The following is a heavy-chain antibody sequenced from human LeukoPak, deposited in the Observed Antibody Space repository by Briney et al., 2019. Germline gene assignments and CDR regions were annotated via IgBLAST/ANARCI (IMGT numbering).Heavy chain of an antibody. CDR3: ATSASIATRAVFDS. D-gene: IGHD6-6*01. Sequence: PSQTLSLTCTVSGGSIATGDHYWTWLRQSPGKGLEWMGYIYYTGITFYNPSLESRITLSLDSSKNQFSLKVTSVTAADTALYFCATSASIATRAVFDSWGLGALVTVSS. V-gene: IGHV4-30-4*01. CDR1: GGSIATGDHY. CDR2: IYYTGIT. J-gene: IGHJ4*02.